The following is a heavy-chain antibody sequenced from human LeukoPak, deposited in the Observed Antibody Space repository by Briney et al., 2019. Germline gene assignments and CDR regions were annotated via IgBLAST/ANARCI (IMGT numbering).Heavy chain of an antibody. CDR1: GGSISSYY. V-gene: IGHV4-59*08. D-gene: IGHD7-27*01. CDR2: IYYSGST. J-gene: IGHJ6*02. CDR3: ARHLPANWGWDYYYGMDV. Sequence: SETLSLTCTVSGGSISSYYWSWIRQPPGKGLEWIGYIYYSGSTNYNPSLKSRVTISVDTSKNQFSLKLSSVTAADTAVYYCARHLPANWGWDYYYGMDVWGQGTTVTVSS.